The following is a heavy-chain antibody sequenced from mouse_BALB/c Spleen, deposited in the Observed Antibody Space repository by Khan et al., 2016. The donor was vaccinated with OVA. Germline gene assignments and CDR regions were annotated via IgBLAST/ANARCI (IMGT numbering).Heavy chain of an antibody. CDR1: GYTFTSYT. D-gene: IGHD2-14*01. CDR3: VRDGAYHRNDGWFAY. V-gene: IGHV1-4*01. CDR2: INPSNDYT. Sequence: QVQLQQSGAELARPGASVKMSCKASGYTFTSYTIHWIKKRPGQGLEWIGYINPSNDYTNYNQKFKAKATLPTDKSSTTAYLRLSSLTSDDSAVYNCVRDGAYHRNDGWFAYWGQGTLVTVSA. J-gene: IGHJ3*01.